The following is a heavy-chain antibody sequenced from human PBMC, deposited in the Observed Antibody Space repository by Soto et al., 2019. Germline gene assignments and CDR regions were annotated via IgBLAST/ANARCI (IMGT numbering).Heavy chain of an antibody. V-gene: IGHV3-74*01. CDR3: VRDSHGDY. J-gene: IGHJ4*02. CDR2: IDGDEDSTT. CDR1: GFTFNSYW. Sequence: EVQLVESGGGLVQPGGSLRLSCAASGFTFNSYWMQWVRHSPGKGLEWVSRIDGDEDSTTNYADSVKCRFTISRDNVKNTPYLQMNSLRAEDTAVYSCVRDSHGDYWGQGTLVTVSS.